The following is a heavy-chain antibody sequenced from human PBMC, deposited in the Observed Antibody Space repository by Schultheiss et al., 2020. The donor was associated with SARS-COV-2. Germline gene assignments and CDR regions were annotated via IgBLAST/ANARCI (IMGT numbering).Heavy chain of an antibody. CDR2: IWYDGSNK. CDR3: AREPQRGIVVVPAALPYDAFDI. Sequence: GGSLRLSCAASGFTFSSYGMHWVRQAPGKGLEWVAVIWYDGSNKYYADSVKGRFTISRDNAKNSLYLQMNSLRAEDTAVYYCAREPQRGIVVVPAALPYDAFDIWGQGTMVTVSS. V-gene: IGHV3-33*08. J-gene: IGHJ3*02. CDR1: GFTFSSYG. D-gene: IGHD2-2*01.